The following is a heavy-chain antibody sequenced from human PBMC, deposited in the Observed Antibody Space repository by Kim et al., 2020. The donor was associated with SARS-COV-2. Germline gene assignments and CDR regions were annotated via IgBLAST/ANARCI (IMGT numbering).Heavy chain of an antibody. CDR3: ARQDKGYCSGGSCYSGYYYGMDV. CDR1: GGSISSSSYY. V-gene: IGHV4-39*01. J-gene: IGHJ6*02. D-gene: IGHD2-15*01. CDR2: IYYSGST. Sequence: SETLSLTCTVSGGSISSSSYYWGWIRQPPGKGLEWIGSIYYSGSTYYNPSLKSRVTISVDTSKNQFSLKLSSVTAADTAVYYCARQDKGYCSGGSCYSGYYYGMDVWGQGTTVTVSS.